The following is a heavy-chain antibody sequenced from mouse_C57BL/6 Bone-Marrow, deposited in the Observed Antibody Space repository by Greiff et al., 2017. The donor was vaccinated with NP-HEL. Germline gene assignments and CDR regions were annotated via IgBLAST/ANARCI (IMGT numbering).Heavy chain of an antibody. D-gene: IGHD2-2*01. V-gene: IGHV5-12*01. CDR2: ISNGGGST. CDR1: GFTFSDYY. Sequence: EVKLVESGGGLVQPGGSLKLSCAASGFTFSDYYMYWVRQTPEKRLEWVAYISNGGGSTYYPDTVKGRFTISRDNAKNTLYLQMSRLKSEDTAMYYCARHPMVTTDAMDYWGQGTSVTVSS. CDR3: ARHPMVTTDAMDY. J-gene: IGHJ4*01.